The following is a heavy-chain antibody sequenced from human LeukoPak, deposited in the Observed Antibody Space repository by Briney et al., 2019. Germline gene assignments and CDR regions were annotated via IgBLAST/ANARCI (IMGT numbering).Heavy chain of an antibody. CDR2: IYSGGST. D-gene: IGHD3-10*01. CDR1: GFTVSSNY. CDR3: AGDLTYYYGSGSYSTSGAFDI. J-gene: IGHJ3*02. V-gene: IGHV3-53*01. Sequence: PGGSLRLSCAASGFTVSSNYMSWVHQAPGKGLEWVSVIYSGGSTYYADSVKGRFTISRDNSKNTLYLQMNSLRAEDTAVYYCAGDLTYYYGSGSYSTSGAFDIWGQGTMVTVSS.